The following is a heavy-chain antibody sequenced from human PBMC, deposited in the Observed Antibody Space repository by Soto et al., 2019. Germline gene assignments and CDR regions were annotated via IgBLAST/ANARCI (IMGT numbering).Heavy chain of an antibody. CDR3: ARARGGDSGDYASLFDR. D-gene: IGHD4-17*01. V-gene: IGHV4-30-4*01. Sequence: SETLSLTCTVFGGSVSIGDYLWSWIRQRPGKGLEWIGYIHDSENTYYNPSLKSRVTISLDTSKNQFSLKVTSMTAADTAVYFCARARGGDSGDYASLFDRWGQGNLVTVSS. CDR1: GGSVSIGDYL. J-gene: IGHJ5*02. CDR2: IHDSENT.